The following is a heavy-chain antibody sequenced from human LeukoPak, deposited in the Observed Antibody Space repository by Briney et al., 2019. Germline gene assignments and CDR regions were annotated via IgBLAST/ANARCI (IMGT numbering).Heavy chain of an antibody. Sequence: GFTXXXYXXXWVRQAXGKGXXXVXAISVTGVNTYYGDSVKGRFTISRHNSKNTLSLQMNSLRAEDTAVYYCAKGGLGYYDSSGYRYWGQGTLVTVSS. CDR2: ISVTGVNT. CDR1: GFTXXXYX. V-gene: IGHV3-23*01. D-gene: IGHD3-22*01. J-gene: IGHJ4*02. CDR3: AKGGLGYYDSSGYRY.